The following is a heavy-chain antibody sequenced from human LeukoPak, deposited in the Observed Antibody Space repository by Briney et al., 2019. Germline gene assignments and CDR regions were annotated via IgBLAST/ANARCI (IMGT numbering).Heavy chain of an antibody. V-gene: IGHV4-61*02. Sequence: PSQTLSLTCTVSGGSISSGSYYWSWIRQPAGKGLEWIGRIYTSGSTNYNPSLKSRVTISVDTSKNQFSLKLSSVTAADTAVYYCARESPYSSGWYYVYWGQGTLVTVSS. CDR3: ARESPYSSGWYYVY. J-gene: IGHJ4*02. CDR2: IYTSGST. D-gene: IGHD6-19*01. CDR1: GGSISSGSYY.